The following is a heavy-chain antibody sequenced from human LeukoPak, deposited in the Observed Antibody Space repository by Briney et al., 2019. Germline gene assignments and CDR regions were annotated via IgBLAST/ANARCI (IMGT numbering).Heavy chain of an antibody. V-gene: IGHV3-23*01. CDR2: ISSSGGST. Sequence: SGGSLRLCCAASGFTFSSYAMSWVRQAPGKGLEWVSAISSSGGSTYYADSVKGRFTISRDNSKNTLYLQMNSLRGEDTAEYYCAKGFWDLDYWGQGTLVTVSS. J-gene: IGHJ4*02. D-gene: IGHD1-26*01. CDR1: GFTFSSYA. CDR3: AKGFWDLDY.